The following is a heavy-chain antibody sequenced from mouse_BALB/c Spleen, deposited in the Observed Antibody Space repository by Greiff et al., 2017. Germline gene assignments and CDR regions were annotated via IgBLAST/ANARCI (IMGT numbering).Heavy chain of an antibody. CDR1: GFNIKDTY. D-gene: IGHD6-1*01. CDR3: ASLQPFDY. CDR2: IDPANGNT. J-gene: IGHJ2*01. V-gene: IGHV14-3*02. Sequence: EVQRVESGAELVKPGASVKLSCTASGFNIKDTYMHWVKQRPEQGLEWIGRIDPANGNTKYDPKFQGKATITADTSSNTAYLQLSSLTSEDTAVYYCASLQPFDYWGQGTTLTVSS.